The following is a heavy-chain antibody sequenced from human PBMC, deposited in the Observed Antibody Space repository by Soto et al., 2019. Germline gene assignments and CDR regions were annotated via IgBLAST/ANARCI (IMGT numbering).Heavy chain of an antibody. D-gene: IGHD6-25*01. CDR3: AGGIDY. Sequence: GGSLRLSCVPSGIGFGSYAMTWIRETRGKGLEWISDIGTSGSVSDDAEAVKYRSTTTRDNANQAVYLQMTSLYTADTALYYFAGGIDYWGQGTLVTVSS. J-gene: IGHJ4*02. V-gene: IGHV3-48*03. CDR1: GIGFGSYA. CDR2: IGTSGSVS.